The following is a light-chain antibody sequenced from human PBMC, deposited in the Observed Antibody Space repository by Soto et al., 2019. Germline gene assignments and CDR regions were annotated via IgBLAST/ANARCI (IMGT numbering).Light chain of an antibody. CDR2: GAS. J-gene: IGKJ2*01. V-gene: IGKV3-20*01. CDR3: QQYGRSPPFT. CDR1: QSVSSTY. Sequence: VLTQSPGTLSLSPGERATLSCRASQSVSSTYIAWYQQNPGQAPRLLIYGASSRATGIPDRFSGSGSGTDFTLTISRLEPEDFAVYFCQQYGRSPPFTFGRGTKVDIK.